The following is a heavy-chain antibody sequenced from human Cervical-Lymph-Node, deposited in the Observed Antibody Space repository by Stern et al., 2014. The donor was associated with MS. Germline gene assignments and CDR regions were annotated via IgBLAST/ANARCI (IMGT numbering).Heavy chain of an antibody. V-gene: IGHV3-9*01. Sequence: EVQLVESGGGLVQPGRSLRLSCVASGFTFDDYAMHWVRQVPGKGLEWVSGISWNSDDIGYADSVKGRFTTSRDNAKNSLHLQMNSLRAEDTALYFYARDLTAYYSYSSGSRQSGSVDYWGRGTLVTVSS. D-gene: IGHD3-22*01. CDR3: ARDLTAYYSYSSGSRQSGSVDY. CDR2: ISWNSDDI. J-gene: IGHJ4*02. CDR1: GFTFDDYA.